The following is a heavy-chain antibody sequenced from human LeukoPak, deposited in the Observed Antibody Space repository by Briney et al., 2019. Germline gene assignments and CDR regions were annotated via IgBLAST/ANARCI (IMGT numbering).Heavy chain of an antibody. Sequence: GGSLRLSCAASGFTFSTYSMNWVRQAPGKGLEWVSSISSSSTYIYFADSVKGRLTISRDNAKNSLYLQMNSLRAEDTAVYYCAKTMEVATSYDAFDIWGQGTMVTVST. CDR2: ISSSSTYI. D-gene: IGHD5-24*01. V-gene: IGHV3-21*01. J-gene: IGHJ3*02. CDR1: GFTFSTYS. CDR3: AKTMEVATSYDAFDI.